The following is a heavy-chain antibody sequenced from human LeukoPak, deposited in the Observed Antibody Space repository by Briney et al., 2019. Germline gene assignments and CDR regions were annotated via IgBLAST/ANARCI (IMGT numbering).Heavy chain of an antibody. CDR2: IYTSGST. J-gene: IGHJ4*02. D-gene: IGHD6-19*01. CDR3: ARVAFSGGWYPIFDY. Sequence: RPSQTLSLTCTVYGRSISGGSYYWSWIRQPAGKGLEWLGRIYTSGSTNYNPSLKSRVTISVDTSKNQFSLKLSSVTDAKTGGYYGARVAFSGGWYPIFDYWGQGTLVTVSS. V-gene: IGHV4-61*02. CDR1: GRSISGGSYY.